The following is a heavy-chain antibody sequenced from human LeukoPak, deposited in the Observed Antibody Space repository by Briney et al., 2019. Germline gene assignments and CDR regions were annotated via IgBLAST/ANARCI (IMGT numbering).Heavy chain of an antibody. Sequence: GASVKVSCKASGGTFSSYAISWVRQAPGQGLEWMGWISAYNGNTNYAQKLQGRVTMTTDTSTSTAYMELRSLRSDDTAVYYCARDLTLVGALVGYWGQGTLVTVSS. V-gene: IGHV1-18*01. CDR3: ARDLTLVGALVGY. D-gene: IGHD1-26*01. J-gene: IGHJ4*02. CDR1: GGTFSSYA. CDR2: ISAYNGNT.